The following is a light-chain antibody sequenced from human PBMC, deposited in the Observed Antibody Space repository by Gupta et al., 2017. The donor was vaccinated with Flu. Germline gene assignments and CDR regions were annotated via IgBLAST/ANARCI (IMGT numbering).Light chain of an antibody. CDR1: QSISSW. CDR3: QQYNSYV. J-gene: IGKJ4*01. Sequence: DIQMTQSPSTLSASVGDRVTITCRASQSISSWLAWYQQKLGKAPKLLIYKASSLESGVPSRFSGSGSGTEFTLTISSLQPDDFATYYCQQYNSYVFGGGTKVEIK. V-gene: IGKV1-5*03. CDR2: KAS.